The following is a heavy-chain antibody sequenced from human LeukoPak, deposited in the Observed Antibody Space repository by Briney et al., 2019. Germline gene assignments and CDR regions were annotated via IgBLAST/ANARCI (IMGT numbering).Heavy chain of an antibody. CDR2: IYYSGST. CDR1: GGSISSSSYY. V-gene: IGHV4-39*01. CDR3: AIFNWNYYAFDI. J-gene: IGHJ3*02. D-gene: IGHD1-7*01. Sequence: PSETLSLTCTVSGGSISSSSYYWGWIRQPPGKGLEWIGSIYYSGSTYYNPSLKSRVTISVDTSKSQFSLKLSSVTAADTAVYYCAIFNWNYYAFDIWGQGTMVTVSS.